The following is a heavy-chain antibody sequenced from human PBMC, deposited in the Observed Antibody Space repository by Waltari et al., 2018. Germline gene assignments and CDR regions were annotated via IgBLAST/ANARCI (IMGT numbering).Heavy chain of an antibody. D-gene: IGHD3-9*01. CDR3: AIGSLAYYDILTGYYLDY. J-gene: IGHJ4*02. CDR1: GGSFSGYY. CDR2: INHSGST. Sequence: QVQLQQWGAGLLKPSETLSLTCAVYGGSFSGYYWSWIRQPPGKGLEWIGEINHSGSTNYTPSLKSRFTISVDTSKNQFSLKLRSVTAADTAVYYCAIGSLAYYDILTGYYLDYWGQGTLVTVSS. V-gene: IGHV4-34*01.